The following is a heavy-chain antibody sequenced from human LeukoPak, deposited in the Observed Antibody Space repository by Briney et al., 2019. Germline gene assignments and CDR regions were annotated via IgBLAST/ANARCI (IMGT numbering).Heavy chain of an antibody. Sequence: GGSLRLSCAASGLTVSSNHMSWVRQAPGKGLEWVSVLYAGGSIFYADSVKGRFTISRDNSENTLYLQMNSLRVEDTAVYYCATDLGRFDCWGQGTLVTVSS. D-gene: IGHD3-10*01. CDR3: ATDLGRFDC. CDR1: GLTVSSNH. CDR2: LYAGGSI. V-gene: IGHV3-66*01. J-gene: IGHJ4*02.